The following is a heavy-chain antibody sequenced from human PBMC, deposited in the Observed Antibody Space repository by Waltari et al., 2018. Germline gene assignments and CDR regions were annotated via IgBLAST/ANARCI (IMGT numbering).Heavy chain of an antibody. V-gene: IGHV4-4*02. Sequence: PLQEPGPGLVQSSGTLSLTCVFSGEHMSTHNWWRWVRQSPEKGLEWIGQVRRSGRTNYNPSFASRVDMSLEMSINQFSLKVVSATAADTAVYYCARDRGRGLYLDSWGQGTLVTVSP. J-gene: IGHJ4*02. CDR1: GEHMSTHNW. CDR2: VRRSGRT. D-gene: IGHD2-15*01. CDR3: ARDRGRGLYLDS.